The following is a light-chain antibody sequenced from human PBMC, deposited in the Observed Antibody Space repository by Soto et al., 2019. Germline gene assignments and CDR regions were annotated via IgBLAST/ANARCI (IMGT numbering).Light chain of an antibody. J-gene: IGKJ1*01. V-gene: IGKV3-15*01. CDR3: LQYNNWVPT. Sequence: EILLTQSPGTLSLSPAERASLSCRASQSVGSNLAWYQQKPGQAPRLLIYGASTRATGIPARFSGSGSGTEFTFTVSSLQSEDFAVYYCLQYNNWVPTFGQGTKVDIK. CDR2: GAS. CDR1: QSVGSN.